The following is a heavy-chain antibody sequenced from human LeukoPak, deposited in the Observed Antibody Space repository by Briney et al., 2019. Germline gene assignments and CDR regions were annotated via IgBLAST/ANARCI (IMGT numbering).Heavy chain of an antibody. D-gene: IGHD5-18*01. CDR3: ARRRGYSYGHFDY. CDR1: GGSFSGYY. CDR2: INHSGST. J-gene: IGHJ4*02. Sequence: SETLSLTCAVYGGSFSGYYWSWIRQPPGKGLEWIGEINHSGSTNYNPSLTSRVTISVDTSKNQFSLKLSSVTAADTALYYCARRRGYSYGHFDYWGQGTLVTVSS. V-gene: IGHV4-34*01.